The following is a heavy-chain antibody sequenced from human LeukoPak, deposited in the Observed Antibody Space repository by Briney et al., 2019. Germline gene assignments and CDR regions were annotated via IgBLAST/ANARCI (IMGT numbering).Heavy chain of an antibody. Sequence: GRSLRLSCTASGFTFGDYAMSWFRQAPGKGLEWVGFIRSTAYGGTTEYAASVKGRFSISRDDSKSIAYLQMNSLKTEDTAVYYCTRDRRYYYDSSGYISLYYYYYYMDVWGKGTTVTVSS. CDR3: TRDRRYYYDSSGYISLYYYYYYMDV. CDR2: IRSTAYGGTT. J-gene: IGHJ6*03. CDR1: GFTFGDYA. D-gene: IGHD3-22*01. V-gene: IGHV3-49*03.